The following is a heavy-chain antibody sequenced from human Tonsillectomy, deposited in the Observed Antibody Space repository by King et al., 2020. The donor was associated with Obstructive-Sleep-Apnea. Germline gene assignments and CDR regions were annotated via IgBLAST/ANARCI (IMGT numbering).Heavy chain of an antibody. V-gene: IGHV3-23*04. Sequence: VQLVESGGGLVQPGGSLRLSCAASGFTFNNYAMSWVRQAPGKGLEWVSTISGSGSSTYYADSVKGRFTISRDNSKNTLYLLMNSLRAEDTAAYYCAKVGPYYYDSTGYYDYPVFDYWGQGTLVIVSS. CDR2: ISGSGSST. D-gene: IGHD3-22*01. J-gene: IGHJ4*02. CDR3: AKVGPYYYDSTGYYDYPVFDY. CDR1: GFTFNNYA.